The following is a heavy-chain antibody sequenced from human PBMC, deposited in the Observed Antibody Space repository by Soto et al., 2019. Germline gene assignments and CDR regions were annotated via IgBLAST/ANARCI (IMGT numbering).Heavy chain of an antibody. CDR3: AGTTSHHWLYMDV. D-gene: IGHD1-7*01. Sequence: SQTLSLTCVISGDSVSSNSAAWNWIRLSPSRGLEWLAGTYYRSRWYNDYAVSVSSRITVNPDTSKNQFSLQLTSVTPEDTAVYYCAGTTSHHWLYMDVWGKGATVTVSS. J-gene: IGHJ6*03. V-gene: IGHV6-1*01. CDR2: TYYRSRWYN. CDR1: GDSVSSNSAA.